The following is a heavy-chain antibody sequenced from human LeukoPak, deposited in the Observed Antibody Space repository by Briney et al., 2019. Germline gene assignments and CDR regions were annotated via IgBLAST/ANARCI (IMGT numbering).Heavy chain of an antibody. D-gene: IGHD6-13*01. CDR1: GFTFSSYG. J-gene: IGHJ4*02. V-gene: IGHV3-30*02. CDR3: AKDKAIAAAGYFDY. CDR2: IRYDGSNK. Sequence: GGSLRLSCAASGFTFSSYGMHWVRQAPAKGLEWVAFIRYDGSNKYYADSVKGRFTISRDNSKNTLYLQMNSLRAEDTAVYYCAKDKAIAAAGYFDYWGQGTLVTVSS.